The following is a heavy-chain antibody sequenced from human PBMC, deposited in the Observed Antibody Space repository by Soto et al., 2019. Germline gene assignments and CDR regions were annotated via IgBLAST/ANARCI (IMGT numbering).Heavy chain of an antibody. CDR1: GFTFSSYG. V-gene: IGHV3-30*18. Sequence: GGSLRLSRAASGFTFSSYGMHWVRQAPGKGLEWVAVISYDGSNKYYADSVKGRFTISRDNSKNTLYLQMNSLRAEDTAVYYCAKDLAKYGDYYPSLDYWGQGTLVTVSS. D-gene: IGHD4-17*01. J-gene: IGHJ4*02. CDR2: ISYDGSNK. CDR3: AKDLAKYGDYYPSLDY.